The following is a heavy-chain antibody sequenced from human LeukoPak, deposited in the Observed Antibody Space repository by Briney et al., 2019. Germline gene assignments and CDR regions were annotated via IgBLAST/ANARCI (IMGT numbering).Heavy chain of an antibody. CDR2: IYYSGST. D-gene: IGHD1-26*01. V-gene: IGHV4-30-4*08. CDR3: ARAYSGSYYGDPYYFEY. J-gene: IGHJ4*02. CDR1: GGSISSGDYY. Sequence: SETLSLTCTVSGGSISSGDYYWSWIRQPPGKGLEWIGYIYYSGSTYYNPSLKSRVTISVDTSKNQFSLKLSSVTAADTAVYYCARAYSGSYYGDPYYFEYWGQGTLVTVSS.